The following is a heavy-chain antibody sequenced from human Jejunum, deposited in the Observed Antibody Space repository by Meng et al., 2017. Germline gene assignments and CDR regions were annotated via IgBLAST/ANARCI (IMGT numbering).Heavy chain of an antibody. CDR1: GGSVSGRSFY. CDR3: ATDVYGDGLAYLDY. V-gene: IGHV4-61*01. CDR2: VFDSGST. D-gene: IGHD4-17*01. J-gene: IGHJ4*02. Sequence: QVPPREPGPGLVRPSETLSLTCAIPGGSVSGRSFYWTWIRPPPRKGLEWIGYVFDSGSTKYNPSLSSRVTISADTSKNQFSLELSSVTAADTAVYYCATDVYGDGLAYLDYWGQGSLVTVSS.